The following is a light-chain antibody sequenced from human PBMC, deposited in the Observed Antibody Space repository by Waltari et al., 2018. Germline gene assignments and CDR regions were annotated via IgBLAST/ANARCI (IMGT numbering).Light chain of an antibody. V-gene: IGLV2-14*03. J-gene: IGLJ2*01. CDR1: NSDIGNYKY. CDR2: DIS. Sequence: QSALTQPASVSGSPGQSIIISCTGSNSDIGNYKYVSWYQQHPGKAPKLIIYDISNRPSGVSRRFSGSKSGNPGSLTISGLQTDDEADYYCSSYSSARTGNVALGGGTKLTVL. CDR3: SSYSSARTGNVA.